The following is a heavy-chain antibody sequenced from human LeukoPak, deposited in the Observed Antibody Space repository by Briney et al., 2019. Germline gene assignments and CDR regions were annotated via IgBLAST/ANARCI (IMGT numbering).Heavy chain of an antibody. D-gene: IGHD3-10*01. CDR1: GFTFSSNS. CDR3: ARGVGDMVRGHYYMDV. J-gene: IGHJ6*03. V-gene: IGHV3-48*04. CDR2: IDTGSTTI. Sequence: GGSLRLSCAASGFTFSSNSMNWVRQAPGKGLEWVSHIDTGSTTIYYADSVKGRFTISRDNAKNSLYLQMNSLRAEDTAAYYFARGVGDMVRGHYYMDVWGKGTKVTVSS.